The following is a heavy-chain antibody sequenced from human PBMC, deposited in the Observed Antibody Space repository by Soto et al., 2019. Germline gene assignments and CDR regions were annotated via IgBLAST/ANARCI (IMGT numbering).Heavy chain of an antibody. D-gene: IGHD3-9*01. J-gene: IGHJ4*02. CDR1: GDTISTGGYT. V-gene: IGHV4-30-2*02. CDR3: ARMFLTYGAYFDY. CDR2: IYHSGST. Sequence: PSETLSLTCDVSGDTISTGGYTWAWIRQPPGKGLEWIGYIYHSGSTYYNPSLKSRVTISVDRSKNQFSLKLSSVTAADTAVYYCARMFLTYGAYFDYWGQGTLVTVSS.